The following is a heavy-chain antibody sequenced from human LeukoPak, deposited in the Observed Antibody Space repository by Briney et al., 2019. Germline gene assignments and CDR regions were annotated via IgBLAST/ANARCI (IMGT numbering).Heavy chain of an antibody. CDR3: AQNFYDSSGLYFDY. CDR1: GFTFTTYS. Sequence: PGGSLRLSCVPSGFTFTTYSMNWVRQAPGKGLEWVSSISSSSNYIYYADSVKGRFTISRDNAKNSLYLQMNSLRAEDTAVYYCAQNFYDSSGLYFDYWGQGTLVTVSS. J-gene: IGHJ4*02. V-gene: IGHV3-21*01. CDR2: ISSSSNYI. D-gene: IGHD3-22*01.